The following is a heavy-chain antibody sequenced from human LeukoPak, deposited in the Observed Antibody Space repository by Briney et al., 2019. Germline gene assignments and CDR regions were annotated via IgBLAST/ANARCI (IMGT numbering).Heavy chain of an antibody. CDR1: GASFSGYY. CDR3: ARGRYLTTTGGAAAGFLDD. D-gene: IGHD6-13*01. CDR2: INHSGST. V-gene: IGHV4-34*01. Sequence: SETLSLTCAVSGASFSGYYWNSIRQFPGKGLEWIGEINHSGSTNYKSSLKSRVTISVDTSQKQFSLRLSSVTAADTAVYYCARGRYLTTTGGAAAGFLDDWGQASPVTV. J-gene: IGHJ4*02.